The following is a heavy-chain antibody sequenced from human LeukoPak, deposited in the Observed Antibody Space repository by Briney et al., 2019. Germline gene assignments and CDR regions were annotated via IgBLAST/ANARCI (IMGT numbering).Heavy chain of an antibody. CDR3: VRQQTPHGNFDY. J-gene: IGHJ4*02. CDR2: ISGSGGST. Sequence: GGSLGLSCAASGFTFSSYAMSWVRQAPGKGLEWVSAISGSGGSTYYPGSVKGRFTISRENAKNSLSLQMNSLRAEDTAVYYCVRQQTPHGNFDYWGQGTLVTVSS. CDR1: GFTFSSYA. D-gene: IGHD1-1*01. V-gene: IGHV3-23*01.